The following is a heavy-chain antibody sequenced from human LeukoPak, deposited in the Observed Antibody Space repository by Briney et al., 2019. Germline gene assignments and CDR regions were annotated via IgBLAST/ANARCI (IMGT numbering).Heavy chain of an antibody. CDR3: ASGGGYCSSTSCYVSDY. D-gene: IGHD2-2*01. J-gene: IGHJ4*02. CDR2: IYSDGST. V-gene: IGHV3-53*05. CDR1: GFTVSNNY. Sequence: GGSLRLSCAASGFTVSNNYMSWVRQAPGKGLEWVSVIYSDGSTYYADSVKGRFTISRDNSKNTLYLQMNSLRAEDTAVYYCASGGGYCSSTSCYVSDYWGQGTLVTVSS.